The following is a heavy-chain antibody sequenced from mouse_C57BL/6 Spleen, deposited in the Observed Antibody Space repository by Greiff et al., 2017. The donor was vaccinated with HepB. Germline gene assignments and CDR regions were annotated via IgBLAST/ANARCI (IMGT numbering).Heavy chain of an antibody. CDR1: GFTFSSYG. J-gene: IGHJ4*01. CDR2: ISSGGSYT. Sequence: EVKLMESGGDLVKPGGSLKLSCAASGFTFSSYGMSWVRQTPDKRLEWVATISSGGSYTYYPDSVKGRFTISRDNAKNTLYLQMSSLKSEDTAMYYCASYYYGSRGDYAMDYWGQGTSVTVSS. CDR3: ASYYYGSRGDYAMDY. D-gene: IGHD1-1*01. V-gene: IGHV5-6*01.